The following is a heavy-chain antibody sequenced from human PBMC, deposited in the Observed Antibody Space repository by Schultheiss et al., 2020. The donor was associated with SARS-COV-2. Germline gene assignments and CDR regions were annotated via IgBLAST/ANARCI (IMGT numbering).Heavy chain of an antibody. CDR3: AREGGDYSGSFDF. D-gene: IGHD1-26*01. J-gene: IGHJ4*02. Sequence: SETLSLTCTVSGGSVSSGSYYWSWIRQPPGKGLEWIGYIYHSESTNYSPSLRSRGTISVDTSKNQFSLKLSSVTAADTAVYYCAREGGDYSGSFDFWGQGTLVTVSS. CDR2: IYHSEST. CDR1: GGSVSSGSYY. V-gene: IGHV4-61*01.